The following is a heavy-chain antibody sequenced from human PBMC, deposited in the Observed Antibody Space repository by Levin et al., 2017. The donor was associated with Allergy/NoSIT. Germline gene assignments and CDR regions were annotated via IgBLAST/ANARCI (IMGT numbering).Heavy chain of an antibody. V-gene: IGHV4-34*01. CDR2: INHSGST. CDR3: ARAARVYCSGGSCSYFQH. D-gene: IGHD2-15*01. J-gene: IGHJ1*01. Sequence: SPTLSLPCAVYGGSFRGSYWSWIRQPPGKGLEWIGEINHSGSTNYNPSLKSRVTISVDTSKNQFSLKLSSVTAADTAVYYCARAARVYCSGGSCSYFQHWGQGTLVTVSS. CDR1: GGSFRGSY.